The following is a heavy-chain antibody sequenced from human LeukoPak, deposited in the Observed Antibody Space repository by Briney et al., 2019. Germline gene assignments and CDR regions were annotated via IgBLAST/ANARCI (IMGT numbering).Heavy chain of an antibody. CDR2: ISGSGGST. J-gene: IGHJ4*02. Sequence: GGSLRLSCAASGFTFSTYPLNWVRQAPGKGLEWVSAISGSGGSTYYADSVKGRFTISRDNSKNTLYLQMNSLRAEDTAVYYCAKDGGATTGSYFDYWGQGTLVTVSS. V-gene: IGHV3-23*01. D-gene: IGHD1-26*01. CDR1: GFTFSTYP. CDR3: AKDGGATTGSYFDY.